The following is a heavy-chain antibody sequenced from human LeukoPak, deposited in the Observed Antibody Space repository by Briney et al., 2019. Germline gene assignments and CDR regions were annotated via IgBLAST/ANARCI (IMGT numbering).Heavy chain of an antibody. V-gene: IGHV4-39*07. J-gene: IGHJ4*02. D-gene: IGHD6-19*01. Sequence: SETLSLTCTVSGGSISSSSYYWGWIRQPPGKGLEWIGSIYYSGSTYYNPSLKSRVTISVDTSKNQFSLKLSSVTAADTAVYYCARDPDSSGWYPDYWGQGTLVTVSS. CDR3: ARDPDSSGWYPDY. CDR2: IYYSGST. CDR1: GGSISSSSYY.